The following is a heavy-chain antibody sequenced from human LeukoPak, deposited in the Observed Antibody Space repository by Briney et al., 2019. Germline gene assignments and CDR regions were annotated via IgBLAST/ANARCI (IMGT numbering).Heavy chain of an antibody. V-gene: IGHV4-34*01. Sequence: SDTLSLTCAVYIDSFSNYHWNWIRQTPAKGMEWIGEVNEGGGTNISPSLKSRVTISVDTSKNQFSLKLSSVTAADTAVYYCARESRSWKATYSGHAFDIWGQGTMVTVSS. CDR3: ARESRSWKATYSGHAFDI. CDR1: IDSFSNYH. D-gene: IGHD1-1*01. CDR2: VNEGGGT. J-gene: IGHJ3*02.